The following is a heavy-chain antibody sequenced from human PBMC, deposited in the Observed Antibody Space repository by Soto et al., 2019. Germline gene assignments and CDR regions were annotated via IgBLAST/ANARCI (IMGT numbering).Heavy chain of an antibody. D-gene: IGHD6-19*01. J-gene: IGHJ4*02. V-gene: IGHV3-23*01. Sequence: EVQLLESGGGLVQPGGSLRLSCAASGFTFSSYAMSWVRQAPGKGLEWVSAISASGAGTYYADSVKGRFTISRDNSKNTLYLQMNSLRAEDTAVYYCAKDQEGLAVAGTGGYWGQGTLVTVSS. CDR2: ISASGAGT. CDR3: AKDQEGLAVAGTGGY. CDR1: GFTFSSYA.